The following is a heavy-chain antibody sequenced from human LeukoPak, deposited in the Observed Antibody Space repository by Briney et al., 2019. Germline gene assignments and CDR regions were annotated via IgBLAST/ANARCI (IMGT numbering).Heavy chain of an antibody. CDR3: ARGRDILTVGY. CDR2: LNGDGTTT. D-gene: IGHD3-9*01. Sequence: AGGSLRLSCAASGFTFSSYWMHWVRQAPGKGLVWVSRLNGDGTTTTYADSVKGRFTISRDNSKNTLYLQMNSLRADDTAVYYCARGRDILTVGYWGQGTLVTVSS. J-gene: IGHJ4*02. V-gene: IGHV3-74*01. CDR1: GFTFSSYW.